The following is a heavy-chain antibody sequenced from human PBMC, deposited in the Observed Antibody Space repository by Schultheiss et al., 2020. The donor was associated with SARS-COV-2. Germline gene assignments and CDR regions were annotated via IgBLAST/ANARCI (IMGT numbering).Heavy chain of an antibody. CDR2: INPSGGST. CDR1: GGTFSSYA. J-gene: IGHJ4*02. CDR3: ATVFWWELLGNDY. D-gene: IGHD1-26*01. Sequence: ASVKVSCKASGGTFSSYAISWVRQAPGQGLEWMGIINPSGGSTSYAQKFQGRVTMTEDTSTDTAYMELSSLRSEDTAVYYCATVFWWELLGNDYWGQGTLVTVSS. V-gene: IGHV1-46*01.